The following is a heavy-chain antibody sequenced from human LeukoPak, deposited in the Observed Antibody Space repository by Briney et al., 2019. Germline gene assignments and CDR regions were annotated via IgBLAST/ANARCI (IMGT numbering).Heavy chain of an antibody. V-gene: IGHV3-21*01. J-gene: IGHJ4*02. CDR3: ARVYMAAADKSVWFWVDY. CDR2: ISSSSSYI. Sequence: GGSLRLSCAASGFTFSSYSMNWVRQAPGKGLEWVSSISSSSSYIYYADSVKGRFTISRGNAKNSLYLQMNSLRAEDTAVYYCARVYMAAADKSVWFWVDYWGQGTLVTVSS. D-gene: IGHD6-13*01. CDR1: GFTFSSYS.